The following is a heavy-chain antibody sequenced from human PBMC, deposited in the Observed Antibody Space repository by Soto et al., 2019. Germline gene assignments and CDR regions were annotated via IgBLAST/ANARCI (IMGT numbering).Heavy chain of an antibody. CDR1: GYTFTTYG. CDR3: ARGGYYDTSGSRNYHYYGMNV. CDR2: ISAYDGYT. D-gene: IGHD3-9*01. V-gene: IGHV1-18*01. J-gene: IGHJ6*02. Sequence: ASVKVSCKASGYTFTTYGISWVRQAPGQGLEWLGWISAYDGYTTYAQILQGRVFMTTDTSTKTAYMELRSLRSDDTATYFCARGGYYDTSGSRNYHYYGMNVWGQGATVTVYS.